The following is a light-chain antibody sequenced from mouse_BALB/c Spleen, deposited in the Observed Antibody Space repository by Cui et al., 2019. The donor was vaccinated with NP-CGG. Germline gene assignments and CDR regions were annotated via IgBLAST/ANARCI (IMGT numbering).Light chain of an antibody. V-gene: IGLV1*01. CDR3: ALWYSNHWV. J-gene: IGLJ1*01. Sequence: QAVVTHESAITTSPGETVTLTCRSRTGAVTTSNYANWVQEKPDHLFTGLIGGTNNRVPGVPARFSGSLIGDKAALTITGAQTEDEAIYFCALWYSNHWVFGGGTKLTVL. CDR1: TGAVTTSNY. CDR2: GTN.